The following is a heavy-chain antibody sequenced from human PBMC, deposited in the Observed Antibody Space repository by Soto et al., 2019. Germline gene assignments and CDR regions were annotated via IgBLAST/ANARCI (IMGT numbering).Heavy chain of an antibody. Sequence: EGSLRLSCAASGFTFDSFAMTWVRQAPGKGLEWVSAISASGGSTFYADSVKGRFTISRDSSKNTLYLQMNSLRAEDTAVYYCARGVVRLDSWGQGTLVTVFS. CDR3: ARGVVRLDS. J-gene: IGHJ4*02. D-gene: IGHD3-10*01. CDR2: ISASGGST. V-gene: IGHV3-23*01. CDR1: GFTFDSFA.